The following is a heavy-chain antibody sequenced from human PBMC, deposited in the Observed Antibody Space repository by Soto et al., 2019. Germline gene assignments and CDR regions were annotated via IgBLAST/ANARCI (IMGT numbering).Heavy chain of an antibody. V-gene: IGHV1-3*01. CDR2: INAGNGNT. CDR3: ARDPSFTGMDV. J-gene: IGHJ6*02. CDR1: GYTFTSYA. D-gene: IGHD2-15*01. Sequence: QVQLVQSGAEVKKPGASVKVSCKASGYTFTSYAMHWVRQAPGQRLEWMGWINAGNGNTKYSQKFQGRVTITRDTSASTAYMELSSLRFEDTAGYYGARDPSFTGMDVWGQGTTVTVSS.